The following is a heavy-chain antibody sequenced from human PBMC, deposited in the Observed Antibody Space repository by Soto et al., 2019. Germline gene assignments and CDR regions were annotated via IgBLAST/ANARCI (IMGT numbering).Heavy chain of an antibody. Sequence: GGSLRLSCNTSGFTVSSSYMSWVRQAPGMGLEWVAVIESGGTAHYADSVKGRFTISRDNPNNIIYLQLNTLRAEDTAVYYCAKDLGPLKLLNYVFYGLDVWGQGTTVTVSS. V-gene: IGHV3-53*01. D-gene: IGHD2-21*02. J-gene: IGHJ6*02. CDR3: AKDLGPLKLLNYVFYGLDV. CDR2: IESGGTA. CDR1: GFTVSSSY.